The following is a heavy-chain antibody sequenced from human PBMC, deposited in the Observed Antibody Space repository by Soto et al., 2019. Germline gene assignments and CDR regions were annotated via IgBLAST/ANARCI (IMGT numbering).Heavy chain of an antibody. CDR3: ARGLPQLLSFDWFDP. D-gene: IGHD2-2*01. Sequence: GGSLRLSCAASGFTFSSYAMHWVRQAPGKGLEWVAVISYDGSNKYYADSVKGRFTISRDNSKNTLYLQMNSLRAEDTAVYYCARGLPQLLSFDWFDPWGQGTLVTAPQ. CDR1: GFTFSSYA. V-gene: IGHV3-30-3*01. J-gene: IGHJ5*02. CDR2: ISYDGSNK.